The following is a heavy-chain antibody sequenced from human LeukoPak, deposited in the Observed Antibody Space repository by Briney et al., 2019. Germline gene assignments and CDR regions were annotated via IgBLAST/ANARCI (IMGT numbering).Heavy chain of an antibody. J-gene: IGHJ3*02. Sequence: SETLSLTCTVSGGSISSYYWSWIRQPPGKGLEWIGYIYYSGSTNYNPSLKSRVTISVDTSKNQFSLKLSSVTAADTAVYYCARVDRGNAFDIGGQGTMVTVSS. CDR1: GGSISSYY. V-gene: IGHV4-59*01. CDR3: ARVDRGNAFDI. CDR2: IYYSGST. D-gene: IGHD2-2*03.